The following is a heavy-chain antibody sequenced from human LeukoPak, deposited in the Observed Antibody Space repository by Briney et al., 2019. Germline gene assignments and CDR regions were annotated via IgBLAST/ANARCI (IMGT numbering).Heavy chain of an antibody. J-gene: IGHJ4*02. Sequence: SETLSLTCTVSGGSISSSSYYWGWIRQPPGKGLEWIGSIYYSGSTYYNPSLKGRVTISVDTSKNQFSLKLSSVTAADTAVYYCARGRAYGDYEIRWGQGTLVTVSS. D-gene: IGHD4-17*01. CDR2: IYYSGST. V-gene: IGHV4-39*07. CDR3: ARGRAYGDYEIR. CDR1: GGSISSSSYY.